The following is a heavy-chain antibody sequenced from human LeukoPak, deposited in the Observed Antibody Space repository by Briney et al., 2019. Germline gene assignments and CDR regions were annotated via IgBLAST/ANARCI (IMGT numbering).Heavy chain of an antibody. D-gene: IGHD3-3*01. CDR2: ISYDGSNK. CDR1: GFTFSSYA. Sequence: VGSLRLSCAASGFTFSSYAMHWVRQAPGKGLEWVAVISYDGSNKYYADSVKGRFTISRDNSKNTLYLQMNSLRAEDTAVYYCAREYYDFWSGYYGAHVFDYWGQGTLVTVSS. CDR3: AREYYDFWSGYYGAHVFDY. V-gene: IGHV3-30-3*01. J-gene: IGHJ4*02.